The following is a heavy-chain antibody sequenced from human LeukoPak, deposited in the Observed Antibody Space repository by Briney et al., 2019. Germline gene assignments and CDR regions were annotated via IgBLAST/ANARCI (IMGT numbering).Heavy chain of an antibody. V-gene: IGHV3-7*04. Sequence: SGGSLRLSCAASGFTFSSYWMSWVRQAPGKGLEWVANIKEDGSEKYYVDSVKGRFTIPRDNAKNSLYLQMNSLRAEDTAVYYCTRVRLFRQKAFDIWGQGTMVTVSS. J-gene: IGHJ3*02. D-gene: IGHD3-22*01. CDR2: IKEDGSEK. CDR1: GFTFSSYW. CDR3: TRVRLFRQKAFDI.